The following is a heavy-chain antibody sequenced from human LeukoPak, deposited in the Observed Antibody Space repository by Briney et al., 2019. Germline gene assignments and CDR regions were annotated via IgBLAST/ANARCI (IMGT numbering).Heavy chain of an antibody. Sequence: SETLSLTCTVSGGSISSYYWSWIRQPPGKGLDWIGYIYYPGSTKYNPSLKSRVTISVDTSKNQFSLELSSVTAADTAVYYCARVVVHGHSDYWGQGTLVTVSS. CDR2: IYYPGST. CDR3: ARVVVHGHSDY. D-gene: IGHD2-2*01. J-gene: IGHJ4*02. V-gene: IGHV4-59*01. CDR1: GGSISSYY.